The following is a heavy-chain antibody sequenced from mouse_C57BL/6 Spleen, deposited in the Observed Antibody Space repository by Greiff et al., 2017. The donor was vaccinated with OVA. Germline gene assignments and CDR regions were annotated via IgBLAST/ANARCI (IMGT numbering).Heavy chain of an antibody. CDR2: FYPGSGSI. J-gene: IGHJ4*01. Sequence: VKLMESGAELVKPGASVKLSCKASGYTFTEYTIHWVKQRSGQGLEWIGWFYPGSGSIKYNEKFKDKATLTADKSSSTVYMELSRLTSEDSAVYFCARHEDQGLWGYAMDYWGQGTSVTVSS. D-gene: IGHD3-3*01. V-gene: IGHV1-62-2*01. CDR3: ARHEDQGLWGYAMDY. CDR1: GYTFTEYT.